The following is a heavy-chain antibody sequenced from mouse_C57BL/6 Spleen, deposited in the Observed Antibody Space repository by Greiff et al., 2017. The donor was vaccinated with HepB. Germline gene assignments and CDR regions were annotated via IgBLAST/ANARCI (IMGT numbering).Heavy chain of an antibody. CDR2: INYDGSST. J-gene: IGHJ4*01. CDR3: ARDGGPTPINYAMDY. V-gene: IGHV5-16*01. Sequence: EVKLMESEGGLVQPGSSMKLSCTASGFTFSDYYMAWVRQVPEKGLEWVANINYDGSSTYYLDSLKSRFIISRDNAKNILYLQMSSLKSEDTATYYCARDGGPTPINYAMDYWGQGTSVTVSS. D-gene: IGHD1-1*02. CDR1: GFTFSDYY.